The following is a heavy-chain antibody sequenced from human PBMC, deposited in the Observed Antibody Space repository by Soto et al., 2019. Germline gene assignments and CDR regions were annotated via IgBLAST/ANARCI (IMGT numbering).Heavy chain of an antibody. D-gene: IGHD6-6*01. CDR1: GFTFSSYA. Sequence: HPGGSLRLSCAASGFTFSSYAMSWVRQAPGKGLEWVSAISGSGGSTYYADSVRGRFTISRDNSKDTLYLQMSSLRAEDTARYYCAKDSIPYSSSYDLDHWGRGALVTVSS. CDR2: ISGSGGST. CDR3: AKDSIPYSSSYDLDH. V-gene: IGHV3-23*01. J-gene: IGHJ4*02.